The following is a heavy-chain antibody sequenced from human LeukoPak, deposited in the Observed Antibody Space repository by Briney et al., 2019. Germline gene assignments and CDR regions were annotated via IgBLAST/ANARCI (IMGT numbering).Heavy chain of an antibody. CDR1: GGSFSGYY. J-gene: IGHJ6*02. CDR3: ARKGRYCSSTSCPWHV. D-gene: IGHD2-2*01. Sequence: SETLSLTCAVYGGSFSGYYWSWIRQPPGKGLEWIGEINHSGSTNCNPSLKGRVTISVDTSKNQFSLKLSSVTAADTAVYYCARKGRYCSSTSCPWHVWGQGTTVTVSS. V-gene: IGHV4-34*01. CDR2: INHSGST.